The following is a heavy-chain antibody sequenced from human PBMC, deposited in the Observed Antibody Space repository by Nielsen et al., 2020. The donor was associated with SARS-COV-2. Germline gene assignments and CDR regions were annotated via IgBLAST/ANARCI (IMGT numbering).Heavy chain of an antibody. J-gene: IGHJ4*02. Sequence: GGSLRLSCAASKFTFDHYAMHWVRQAPGKGLEWVSGISWNSGNTGYADSVKGRFTTSRDNAKKSLYLQMNSLRAEDTAVYYCARSDYDILSGYSHHFDFWGQGTLVTVSS. CDR2: ISWNSGNT. D-gene: IGHD3-9*01. V-gene: IGHV3-9*01. CDR1: KFTFDHYA. CDR3: ARSDYDILSGYSHHFDF.